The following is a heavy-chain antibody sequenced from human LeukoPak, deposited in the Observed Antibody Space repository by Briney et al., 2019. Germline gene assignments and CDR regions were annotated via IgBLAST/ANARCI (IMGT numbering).Heavy chain of an antibody. J-gene: IGHJ4*02. CDR3: ARGLGDYNTNWFPVSGY. CDR2: MNPDSGDT. Sequence: ASVKVSCKASGYTFTTHDMSWVRQATGQGLEWMGWMNPDSGDTGYAQKFQGRVTMTRNTSTSTAYMELSSLRSEDTAIYYCARGLGDYNTNWFPVSGYWGQGTLATVSS. D-gene: IGHD1-1*01. V-gene: IGHV1-8*01. CDR1: GYTFTTHD.